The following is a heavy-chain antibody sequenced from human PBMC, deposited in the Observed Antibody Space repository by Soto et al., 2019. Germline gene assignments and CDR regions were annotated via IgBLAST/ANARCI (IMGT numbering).Heavy chain of an antibody. J-gene: IGHJ4*02. CDR2: IYHSGST. CDR1: GGSISSGGYS. V-gene: IGHV4-30-2*01. CDR3: ASSRGGPVPLDY. Sequence: QLQLQESGSGLVKPSQTLSLTCAVSGGSISSGGYSWSWIRQPPGKGLEWIGYIYHSGSTYYNPSLKRRVTIYVARSKNQFSLKLSSVTAADTAVYYCASSRGGPVPLDYWGQGTLVTVSS. D-gene: IGHD3-16*01.